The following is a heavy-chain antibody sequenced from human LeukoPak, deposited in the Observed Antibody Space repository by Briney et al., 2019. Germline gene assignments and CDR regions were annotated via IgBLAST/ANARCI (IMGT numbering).Heavy chain of an antibody. V-gene: IGHV1-69*05. CDR3: ARVMDYYGSGGWEPYFDY. CDR2: IIPIFGTA. Sequence: SVTVSCKASGGTFSSYAISWVRQAPGQGLEWMGGIIPIFGTANYAQKFQGRVTITTDESTSTAYMELSSLRSEDTAVYYCARVMDYYGSGGWEPYFDYWGQGTLVTVSS. J-gene: IGHJ4*02. CDR1: GGTFSSYA. D-gene: IGHD3-10*01.